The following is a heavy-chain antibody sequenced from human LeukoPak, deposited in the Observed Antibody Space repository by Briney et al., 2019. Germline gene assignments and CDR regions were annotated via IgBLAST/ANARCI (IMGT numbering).Heavy chain of an antibody. V-gene: IGHV3-23*01. CDR3: AKGAYSSSWYLFDY. CDR2: IVGSGSTT. CDR1: GFTFSSYA. D-gene: IGHD6-13*01. Sequence: GGSLRLSCAASGFTFSSYAMSWVRQAPGKGLEWISAIVGSGSTTHYADSVKGRFTISRDNSKNTLFLQLNSLRAEDTAIYYCAKGAYSSSWYLFDYWGQGTLVTVSS. J-gene: IGHJ4*02.